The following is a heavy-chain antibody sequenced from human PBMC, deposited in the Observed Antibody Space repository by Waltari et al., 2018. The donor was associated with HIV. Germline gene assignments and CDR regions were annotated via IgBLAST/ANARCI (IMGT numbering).Heavy chain of an antibody. CDR3: ARAVPIAATGMDYFDP. CDR2: IFHSGNT. D-gene: IGHD6-13*01. CDR1: SGSISISSHTYY. Sequence: QLQLQESGPGLVRPSETLSLTCTVSSGSISISSHTYYWAWIRQPPGKGLECIGSIFHSGNTYYNPSLKSRLTISIDTSKSQISLKLRSVTAADTAVYYCARAVPIAATGMDYFDPWGQGTLVTVSS. J-gene: IGHJ4*02. V-gene: IGHV4-39*07.